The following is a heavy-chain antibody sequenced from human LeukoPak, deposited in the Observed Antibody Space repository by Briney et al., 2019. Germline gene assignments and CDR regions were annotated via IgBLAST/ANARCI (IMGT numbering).Heavy chain of an antibody. CDR3: ARGDDYGPLPFDY. CDR2: IYYSGST. V-gene: IGHV4-59*01. Sequence: PSETLSLTCTVSGGSISSYYWSWLRQPPGKGLEWIGYIYYSGSTNYSPSLKSRLTISVATSKNQFSLKLSSVTAADTAVYYCARGDDYGPLPFDYWGQGTLVTVSS. D-gene: IGHD4-17*01. J-gene: IGHJ4*02. CDR1: GGSISSYY.